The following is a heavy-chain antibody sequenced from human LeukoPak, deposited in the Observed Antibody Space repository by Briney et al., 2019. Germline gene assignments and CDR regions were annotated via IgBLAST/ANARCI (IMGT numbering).Heavy chain of an antibody. D-gene: IGHD3-10*01. V-gene: IGHV1-18*01. Sequence: ASVKVSCKASGYTFTNYGLSWVRQAPGQGLEWVGWISGYTGYTGDTNYAQKFQGRVAMTIDTSTSTAYMELRSLRSDDTAVYYCARGGLRGIKATFDYWGQGTLVTVSS. CDR3: ARGGLRGIKATFDY. J-gene: IGHJ4*02. CDR2: ISGYTGYTGDT. CDR1: GYTFTNYG.